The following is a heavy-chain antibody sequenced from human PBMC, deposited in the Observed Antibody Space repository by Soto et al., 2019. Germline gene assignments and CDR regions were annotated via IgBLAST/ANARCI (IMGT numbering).Heavy chain of an antibody. J-gene: IGHJ6*02. Sequence: SETLSLTCAVYGGSFSGYYWSWIRQPPGKGLEWIGEINHSGSTNYNPSLKSRVTISVDTSKNQFSLKLSSVTAADTAVYYCASLEWLSEIGYYYGMDVWGQGTTVTVSS. CDR1: GGSFSGYY. D-gene: IGHD3-3*01. CDR3: ASLEWLSEIGYYYGMDV. CDR2: INHSGST. V-gene: IGHV4-34*01.